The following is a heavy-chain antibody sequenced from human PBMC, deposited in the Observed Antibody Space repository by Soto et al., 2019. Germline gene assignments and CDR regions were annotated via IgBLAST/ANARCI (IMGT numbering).Heavy chain of an antibody. J-gene: IGHJ6*02. CDR1: GFTFSSYA. Sequence: QVQLVESGGGVVQPGRSLRLSCAASGFTFSSYAMHWVRQAPGKGLEWVAVISYDGSNKYYADSVKGRFTISRDNSKNTLYLQMNSLRAEDTAVYYCAREYCSGGSCYSLYGMDVWGQGTTVTVSS. CDR2: ISYDGSNK. D-gene: IGHD2-15*01. V-gene: IGHV3-30-3*01. CDR3: AREYCSGGSCYSLYGMDV.